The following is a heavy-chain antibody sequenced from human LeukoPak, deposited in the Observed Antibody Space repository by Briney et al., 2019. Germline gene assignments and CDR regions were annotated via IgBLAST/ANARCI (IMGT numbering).Heavy chain of an antibody. J-gene: IGHJ3*02. D-gene: IGHD6-13*01. CDR1: GGSISSGGYY. CDR3: ARANSSSWLPGGAFDI. Sequence: SQTLSLTCTVSGGSISSGGYYWSWIRQHPGKGLEWIGYIYYSGSTYYNPSLKSRVTISVDTSKNQFSLKLSSVTAADTAVYYCARANSSSWLPGGAFDIWGQGTMVTVSS. V-gene: IGHV4-31*03. CDR2: IYYSGST.